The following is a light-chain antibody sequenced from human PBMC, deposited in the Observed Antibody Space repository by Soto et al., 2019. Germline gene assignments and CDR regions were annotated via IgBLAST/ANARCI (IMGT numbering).Light chain of an antibody. CDR1: SSNIGAGYD. CDR2: GNS. Sequence: QSALTQPPSVSGAPGQRVTISCTGSSSNIGAGYDVHWYQQLPGTAPKLLIYGNSNRPSGVPDRFSGSKSGTSASLAITGLQAEDEADYYCQSYDSSLSVYVVFGGGTKLTVL. CDR3: QSYDSSLSVYVV. J-gene: IGLJ2*01. V-gene: IGLV1-40*01.